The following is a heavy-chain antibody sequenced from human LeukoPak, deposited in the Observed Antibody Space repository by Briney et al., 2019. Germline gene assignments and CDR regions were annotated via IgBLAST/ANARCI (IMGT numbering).Heavy chain of an antibody. J-gene: IGHJ4*02. Sequence: PGGSLRLSCAVSGFTFSSYSMSWVRQAPGKGLEWVSAISGNSFWIYYADSVKGRFTISRDNAKNSLYLQMDSLRADDTAVYYCARKVPSAQSDFWGQGTLVTASS. CDR1: GFTFSSYS. CDR2: ISGNSFWI. CDR3: ARKVPSAQSDF. V-gene: IGHV3-21*01.